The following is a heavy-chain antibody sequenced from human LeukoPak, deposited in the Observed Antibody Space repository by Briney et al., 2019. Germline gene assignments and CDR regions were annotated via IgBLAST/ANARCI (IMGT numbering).Heavy chain of an antibody. Sequence: GGSLRLSCAASGFTFNNYAMNWVRQAPGKGLEWVSSISGSGGNTYYADSVKGRFTISRDNSKNTLYLQMNSLRAEDTAVYYCARESSGSYPHIDYWGQGTLVTVSS. J-gene: IGHJ4*02. D-gene: IGHD1-26*01. CDR3: ARESSGSYPHIDY. CDR1: GFTFNNYA. V-gene: IGHV3-23*01. CDR2: ISGSGGNT.